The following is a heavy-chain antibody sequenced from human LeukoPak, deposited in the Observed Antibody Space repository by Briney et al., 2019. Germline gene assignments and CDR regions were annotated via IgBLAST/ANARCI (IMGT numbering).Heavy chain of an antibody. CDR2: INHSGST. CDR3: ARADCSSTSCYTGLDY. D-gene: IGHD2-2*02. CDR1: GGSFSGYY. Sequence: SETLSLTCAVYGGSFSGYYWSWIRQPPGKGLEWIGEINHSGSTNYNPSLKSRVTISVDTSKNQFSLKLSSVTAADTAVYYRARADCSSTSCYTGLDYWGQGTLVTVSS. V-gene: IGHV4-34*01. J-gene: IGHJ4*02.